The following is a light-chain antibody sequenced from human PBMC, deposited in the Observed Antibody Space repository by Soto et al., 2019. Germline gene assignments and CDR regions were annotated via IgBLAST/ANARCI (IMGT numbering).Light chain of an antibody. CDR1: QSLLHSNGYNY. Sequence: DIVMTQSPLSLPVNPGEPASISCRSSQSLLHSNGYNYLDWYLQKPGQSPQLLIYLGSNRASGVPDRFSGSGSGTDFTLKISRVEAEDVGVYYCMQTLQSWTFGQGTKVDIK. CDR2: LGS. J-gene: IGKJ1*01. CDR3: MQTLQSWT. V-gene: IGKV2-28*01.